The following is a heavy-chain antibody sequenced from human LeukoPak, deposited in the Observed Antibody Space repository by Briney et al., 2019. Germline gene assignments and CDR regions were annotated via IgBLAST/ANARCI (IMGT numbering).Heavy chain of an antibody. J-gene: IGHJ4*02. CDR2: INHSGSI. CDR1: GGSFSGYY. CDR3: ARRSYDSSGYVDY. V-gene: IGHV4-34*01. Sequence: SETLSLTCAVYGGSFSGYYWSWIRQPPGKGLEWIGEINHSGSINYNPSLKSRVTISVDTSKNQFSLKLSSVTAADTAVYYCARRSYDSSGYVDYWGQGTLVTVSS. D-gene: IGHD3-22*01.